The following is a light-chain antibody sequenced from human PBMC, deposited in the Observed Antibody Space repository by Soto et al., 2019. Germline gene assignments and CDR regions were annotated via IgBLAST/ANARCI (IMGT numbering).Light chain of an antibody. CDR3: QQRSSWPWS. CDR2: DAS. J-gene: IGKJ1*01. Sequence: EILLTQSPATLSLSPGERATLSCRASQSVRSSLAWYQQKPGQAPRLLIYDASTRATGIPGRFSGSGSGTDFTLTISNLEPEAFAVYYCQQRSSWPWSFGQGAKVEIK. CDR1: QSVRSS. V-gene: IGKV3-11*01.